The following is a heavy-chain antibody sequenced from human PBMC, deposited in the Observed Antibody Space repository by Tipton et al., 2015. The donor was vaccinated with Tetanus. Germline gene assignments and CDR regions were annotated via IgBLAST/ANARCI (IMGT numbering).Heavy chain of an antibody. CDR3: ARHLTYTYTSRYFDY. J-gene: IGHJ4*02. V-gene: IGHV4-61*08. CDR1: GASLRGGDYH. D-gene: IGHD5-18*01. Sequence: TLSLTCTVSGASLRGGDYHWSWIRQPPGKGLEWLAYISGSGTTNSNYYLKSRITMTQDTSRNQFSLKLTSVTAADTAVYYCARHLTYTYTSRYFDYWGLGTLVTVSS. CDR2: ISGSGTT.